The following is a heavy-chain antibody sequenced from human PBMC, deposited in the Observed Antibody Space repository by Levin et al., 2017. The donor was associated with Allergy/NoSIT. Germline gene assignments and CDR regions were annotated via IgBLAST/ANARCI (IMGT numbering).Heavy chain of an antibody. D-gene: IGHD6-13*01. CDR2: ISYDGSNK. CDR1: GFTFSSYA. J-gene: IGHJ4*02. Sequence: PGGSLRLSCAASGFTFSSYAMHWVRQAPGKGLEWVAVISYDGSNKYYADSVKGRFTISRDNSKNTLYLQMNSLRAEDTAVYYCARDRGSSWYGDFDYWGQGTLVTVSS. V-gene: IGHV3-30-3*01. CDR3: ARDRGSSWYGDFDY.